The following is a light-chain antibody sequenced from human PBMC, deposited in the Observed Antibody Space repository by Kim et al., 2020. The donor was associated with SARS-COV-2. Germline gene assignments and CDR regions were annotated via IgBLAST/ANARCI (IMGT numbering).Light chain of an antibody. V-gene: IGKV3-20*01. CDR3: QQYGSSPPFT. CDR1: QSVSSSY. J-gene: IGKJ2*01. CDR2: GAS. Sequence: EIVLTQSPGTLSLSPGERATLSCRASQSVSSSYFAWYQQKPGQAPRLLIYGASTRATGIPDRFSGSGSVTDFTHTISSLEPEDFAVYYCQQYGSSPPFTFGQGTKLEI.